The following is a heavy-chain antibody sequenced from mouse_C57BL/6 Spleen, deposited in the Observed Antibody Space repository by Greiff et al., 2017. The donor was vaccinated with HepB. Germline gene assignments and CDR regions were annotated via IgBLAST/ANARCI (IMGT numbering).Heavy chain of an antibody. CDR1: GYAFSSSW. J-gene: IGHJ4*01. CDR2: IYPGDGDT. D-gene: IGHD1-3*01. V-gene: IGHV1-82*01. CDR3: ARKWEEDAMDY. Sequence: QVQLQQSGPELVKPGASVKISCKASGYAFSSSWMNWVKQRPGKGLEWIGRIYPGDGDTNYNGKFKGKATLTADKSSSTAYMQLSGLTSEDSAVYFCARKWEEDAMDYWGQGTSVTVSS.